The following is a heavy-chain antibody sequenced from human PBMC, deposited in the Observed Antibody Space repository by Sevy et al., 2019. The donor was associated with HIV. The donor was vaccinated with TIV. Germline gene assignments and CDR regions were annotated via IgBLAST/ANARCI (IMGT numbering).Heavy chain of an antibody. V-gene: IGHV4-59*01. CDR2: IYYSGST. D-gene: IGHD3-22*01. CDR1: GGSISSYY. Sequence: SETLFLTCTVSGGSISSYYWSWIRQPPGKGLEWIGYIYYSGSTNYNPSLKSRVTISVDTSKNQFSLKLSSVTAADTAVYYCARIIFDSSGSMGRRYYFDYWGQGTLVTVSS. CDR3: ARIIFDSSGSMGRRYYFDY. J-gene: IGHJ4*02.